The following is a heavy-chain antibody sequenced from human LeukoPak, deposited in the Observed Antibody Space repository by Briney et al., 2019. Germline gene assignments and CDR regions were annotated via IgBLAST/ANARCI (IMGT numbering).Heavy chain of an antibody. J-gene: IGHJ4*02. CDR1: GFTFSSYG. CDR3: AKGEHGDY. CDR2: ISYDGSNK. Sequence: GGSLRLSCAASGFTFSSYGMHWVRQAPGKGLEWVAVISYDGSNKYYADSVKGRFTISRDNSKNTLYLQMNSQRAEDTAVYYCAKGEHGDYWGQGTLVTVSS. V-gene: IGHV3-30*18. D-gene: IGHD1/OR15-1a*01.